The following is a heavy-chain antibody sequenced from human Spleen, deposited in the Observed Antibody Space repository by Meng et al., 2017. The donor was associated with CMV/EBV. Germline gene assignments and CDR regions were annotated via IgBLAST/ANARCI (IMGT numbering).Heavy chain of an antibody. CDR2: IRSKANSYAT. CDR3: TSARYSSGWYLDWYFDL. J-gene: IGHJ2*01. Sequence: FSGSAMHWVRQASGKGLEWVGRIRSKANSYATAYAASVKGRFTISRDDSKNTAYLQMNSLKTEDTAVYYCTSARYSSGWYLDWYFDLWGRGTLVTVSS. V-gene: IGHV3-73*01. CDR1: FSGSA. D-gene: IGHD6-19*01.